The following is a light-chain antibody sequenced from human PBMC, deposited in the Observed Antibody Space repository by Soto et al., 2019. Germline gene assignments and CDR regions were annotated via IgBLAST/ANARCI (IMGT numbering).Light chain of an antibody. CDR3: QQLFDSPIT. CDR1: QVISTS. CDR2: AAS. J-gene: IGKJ5*01. V-gene: IGKV1-9*01. Sequence: DIQLTQSPSFLSPSIGEIVTIKCRASQVISTSLACYQVKPGKAPKLLIYAASTLESGVPSRFSATVSGTEFSLTITSLQPEDFATYYCQQLFDSPITFGQGTRLEIK.